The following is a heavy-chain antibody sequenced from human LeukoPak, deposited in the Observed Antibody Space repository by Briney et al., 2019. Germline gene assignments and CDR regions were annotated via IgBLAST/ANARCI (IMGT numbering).Heavy chain of an antibody. CDR3: AKDSPHDYVWANYKLGWFFDY. J-gene: IGHJ4*02. CDR2: ISFDGSRT. CDR1: GFTFRDYG. D-gene: IGHD3-16*01. Sequence: PGRSLTLSCAASGFTFRDYGMHWVRQTPGKELEWLAVISFDGSRTFYADSVKGRFTISRDNSKNTLYLQMNSLRAEDTAVYYCAKDSPHDYVWANYKLGWFFDYWGQGTLVTVSS. V-gene: IGHV3-30*18.